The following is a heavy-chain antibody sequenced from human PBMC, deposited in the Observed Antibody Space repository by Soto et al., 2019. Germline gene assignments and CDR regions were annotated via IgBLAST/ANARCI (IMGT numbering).Heavy chain of an antibody. D-gene: IGHD1-26*01. CDR1: GYSISSSNW. Sequence: TSETLSPTCAVSGYSISSSNWWGWIRQPPGKGLEWIWYIYYSGTTYYNPSLKSRVTMSVDTSKNQFSLKLTSVTAVDTAVYYCARREIQGPIDYWGQGTLVTVSS. V-gene: IGHV4-28*01. CDR2: IYYSGTT. J-gene: IGHJ4*02. CDR3: ARREIQGPIDY.